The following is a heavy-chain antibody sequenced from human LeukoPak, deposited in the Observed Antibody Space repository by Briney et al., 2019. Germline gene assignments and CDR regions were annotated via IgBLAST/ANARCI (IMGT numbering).Heavy chain of an antibody. V-gene: IGHV1-18*01. CDR1: GYTFTSYG. CDR2: ISAYNGNT. J-gene: IGHJ4*02. D-gene: IGHD4-11*01. Sequence: ASVKVSCKASGYTFTSYGISWVRQAPGQGLEWMGWISAYNGNTNYAQKFQGRVTITADESTSTAYMELSSLRSEDTAVYYCARDLGSNSNYAVGYWGQGTLVTVSS. CDR3: ARDLGSNSNYAVGY.